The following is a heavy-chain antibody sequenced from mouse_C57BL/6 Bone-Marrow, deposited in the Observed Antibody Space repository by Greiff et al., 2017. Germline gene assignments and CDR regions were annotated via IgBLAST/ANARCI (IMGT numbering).Heavy chain of an antibody. CDR1: GFTFSSYA. J-gene: IGHJ2*01. CDR3: ARVNYDYPNY. CDR2: ISDGGSYT. V-gene: IGHV5-4*01. Sequence: EVQLVESGGGLVKPGGSLKLSCAASGFTFSSYAMSWVRQTPEKRLEWVATISDGGSYTYYPDNVKGRFTISRDNAKNNLYLLMSHLKSEDTAMYYCARVNYDYPNYWGQGTTLTVSS. D-gene: IGHD2-4*01.